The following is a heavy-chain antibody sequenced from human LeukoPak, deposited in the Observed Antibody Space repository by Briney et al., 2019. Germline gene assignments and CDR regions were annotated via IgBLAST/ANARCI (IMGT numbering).Heavy chain of an antibody. CDR3: ARGENSKTYPVSGY. D-gene: IGHD2/OR15-2a*01. V-gene: IGHV3-30*03. Sequence: GGSRRLSCVASGFTFSSYGMHWVRQAPGKGMEWVAVISSDGSSKYYIDSVKGRVTIARDNSKNTLYLQMNSLRDEDTAVYYCARGENSKTYPVSGYWGQGTLVTVSS. J-gene: IGHJ4*02. CDR2: ISSDGSSK. CDR1: GFTFSSYG.